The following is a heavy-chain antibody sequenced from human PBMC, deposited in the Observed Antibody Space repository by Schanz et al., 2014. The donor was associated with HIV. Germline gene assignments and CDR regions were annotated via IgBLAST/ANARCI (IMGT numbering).Heavy chain of an antibody. V-gene: IGHV3-23*01. CDR3: AKMARSVAANTNFDY. D-gene: IGHD6-19*01. J-gene: IGHJ4*02. CDR1: GFTFSNFA. Sequence: EVQMLESGGGSVQPGGSLRLSCAASGFTFSNFAMSWVRQAPGKGLEWVSSIRGSGASTFYAGSVKGRFAISRDKSKNTLYLQMNSLRVEDTAVYYCAKMARSVAANTNFDYWGQGTLVTVSS. CDR2: IRGSGAST.